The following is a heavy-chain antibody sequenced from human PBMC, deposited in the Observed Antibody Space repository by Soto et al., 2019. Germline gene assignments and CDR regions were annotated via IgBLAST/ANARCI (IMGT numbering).Heavy chain of an antibody. Sequence: GGSLRLSCAASGFTFSSYGMHWVRQAPGKGLEWVAVIWYDGSNKYYADSVKGRFTISRDNSKNTLYLQMNSLRAEDTAVYYCARAATVVPDNWFDPWGQGTLVIVSS. CDR2: IWYDGSNK. D-gene: IGHD2-2*01. CDR3: ARAATVVPDNWFDP. J-gene: IGHJ5*02. V-gene: IGHV3-33*01. CDR1: GFTFSSYG.